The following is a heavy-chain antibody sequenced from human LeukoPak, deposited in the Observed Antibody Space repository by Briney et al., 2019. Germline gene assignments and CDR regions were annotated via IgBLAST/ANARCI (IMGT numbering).Heavy chain of an antibody. V-gene: IGHV4-4*09. D-gene: IGHD6-19*01. Sequence: ETLSLTCTVSGGSISSYYWSWIRQPPGKGLEWIGYIYNSENTKYNSSLESRVTMSVDTSKNRFFLKLGSVTAADTAVYYCARFYSGPSGWFVLWYFDLWGRGTLVTVSS. CDR2: IYNSENT. CDR1: GGSISSYY. CDR3: ARFYSGPSGWFVLWYFDL. J-gene: IGHJ2*01.